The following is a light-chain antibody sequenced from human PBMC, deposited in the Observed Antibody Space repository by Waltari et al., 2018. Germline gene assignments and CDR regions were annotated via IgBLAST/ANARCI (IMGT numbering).Light chain of an antibody. CDR2: EVS. J-gene: IGLJ2*01. CDR3: CSYAGSSTMI. V-gene: IGLV2-23*02. CDR1: SSDVGVYNL. Sequence: QSALTQPASVSGSPGQSITISCTGTSSDVGVYNLVSWYQHHPDKAPKLIIYEVSKRPSGVSNRFSGSKSGNTASLTISGLQAEDEAEYYCCSYAGSSTMIFGGGTKMTVL.